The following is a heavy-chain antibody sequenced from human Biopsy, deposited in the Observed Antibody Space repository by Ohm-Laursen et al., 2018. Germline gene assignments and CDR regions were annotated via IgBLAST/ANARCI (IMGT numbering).Heavy chain of an antibody. CDR3: ARDRGYYSDRTVPGYFDL. CDR1: GDSISSYY. CDR2: VYYTGST. V-gene: IGHV4-59*01. D-gene: IGHD3-22*01. Sequence: GTLSLTCTVSGDSISSYYWSWIRQPPGKGLQGIGYVYYTGSTDYNPSLQSRVTFSVDTSKNHFSLRLRSVTPADTAIYYCARDRGYYSDRTVPGYFDLWGRGPLVTVSS. J-gene: IGHJ2*01.